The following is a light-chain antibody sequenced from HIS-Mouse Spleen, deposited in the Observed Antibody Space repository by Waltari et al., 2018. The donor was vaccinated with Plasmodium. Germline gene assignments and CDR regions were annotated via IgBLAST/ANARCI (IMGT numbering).Light chain of an antibody. J-gene: IGLJ2*01. CDR3: QAWDSSTVV. Sequence: SYVLTQPPSVSVAPGQTARITCGGNNIGSKSVHWYQQKPGQAPVLVVYDDSDRPSGISERFSGANSGNTATLTISGTQAMDEADYYCQAWDSSTVVFGGGTKLTVL. CDR1: NIGSKS. V-gene: IGLV3-21*02. CDR2: DDS.